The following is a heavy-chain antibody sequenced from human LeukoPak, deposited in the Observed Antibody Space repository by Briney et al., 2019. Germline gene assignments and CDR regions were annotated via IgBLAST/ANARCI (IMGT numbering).Heavy chain of an antibody. J-gene: IGHJ4*02. CDR1: GYIFNDYG. CDR2: ISGYNGNT. D-gene: IGHD2-15*01. V-gene: IGHV1-18*01. CDR3: AKDIHPGLGSGASCCFDY. Sequence: GASVKVSCKASGYIFNDYGISWVRQAPGQGFEWMGWISGYNGNTNYAQNVRGRVTMTTDTSTSTAYMELRSLRSDDTAVYYCAKDIHPGLGSGASCCFDYWGQGTLVTVSS.